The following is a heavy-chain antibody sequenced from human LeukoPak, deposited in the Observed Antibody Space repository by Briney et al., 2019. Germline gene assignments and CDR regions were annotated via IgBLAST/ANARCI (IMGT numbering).Heavy chain of an antibody. Sequence: ASVKVSCKASGYTFTSYAMHWVRQAPGQRLEWMGWINAGNGNTKYSQKFQGRVTITRDTSASTAYMELSSLRSEDTAVYYCARAAGKASTGDYWGQGTLVTVSS. CDR1: GYTFTSYA. CDR3: ARAAGKASTGDY. J-gene: IGHJ4*02. CDR2: INAGNGNT. V-gene: IGHV1-3*01. D-gene: IGHD6-13*01.